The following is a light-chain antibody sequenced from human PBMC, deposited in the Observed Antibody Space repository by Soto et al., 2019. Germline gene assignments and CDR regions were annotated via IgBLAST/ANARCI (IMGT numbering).Light chain of an antibody. Sequence: EIVLTQSPGTLSLSPGERATLSCRASQSVSSSYLAWYQQKPGQAPRLLIYGASSRATGIPDRFSGSGSVRDFTLTISRLEPEEFAVYYCQQYGSSSMYTFGQGTKLEIK. J-gene: IGKJ2*01. CDR1: QSVSSSY. V-gene: IGKV3-20*01. CDR2: GAS. CDR3: QQYGSSSMYT.